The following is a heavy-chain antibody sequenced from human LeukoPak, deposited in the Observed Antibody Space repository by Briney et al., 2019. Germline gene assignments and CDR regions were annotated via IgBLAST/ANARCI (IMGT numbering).Heavy chain of an antibody. Sequence: ASVKVSCKASGGTFNSYSFNWVRKAPGQGLEWMGTLIPLFGRPNYAQKFQGRVTISADEFTTTVYMDLTSLRFEDTAIYHCAREGTDSGWWRAFDIWGQGTMITVSS. J-gene: IGHJ3*02. CDR3: AREGTDSGWWRAFDI. CDR2: LIPLFGRP. CDR1: GGTFNSYS. V-gene: IGHV1-69*13. D-gene: IGHD6-19*01.